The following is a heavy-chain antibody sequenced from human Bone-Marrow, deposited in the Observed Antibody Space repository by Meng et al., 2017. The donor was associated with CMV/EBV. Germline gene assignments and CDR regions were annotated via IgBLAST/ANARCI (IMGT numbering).Heavy chain of an antibody. CDR3: ARDSALTRVGMDV. V-gene: IGHV1-69*05. Sequence: SVKVSCKASGGTFSSYAISWARQAPGQGLEWMGGIIPIFGTANYAQKFQGRVTITTDESTSTAYMELSSLRSEDTAVYYCARDSALTRVGMDVWGQGTTVTVSS. J-gene: IGHJ6*02. D-gene: IGHD4-17*01. CDR2: IIPIFGTA. CDR1: GGTFSSYA.